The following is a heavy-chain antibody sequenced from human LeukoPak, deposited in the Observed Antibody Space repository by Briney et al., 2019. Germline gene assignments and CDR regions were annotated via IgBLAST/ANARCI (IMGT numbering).Heavy chain of an antibody. CDR3: ARGSSYDSQRYDLGYFGP. Sequence: SETLSLTCADFGGSFSSFYWTWFRQPPGKGLEWIGEINHSGDTSYNPSLKSRVTMSVDTSKNQFSMKLVLVTAADTAVYYCARGSSYDSQRYDLGYFGPWGQGTLVTVSS. CDR2: INHSGDT. CDR1: GGSFSSFY. D-gene: IGHD3-10*01. J-gene: IGHJ5*02. V-gene: IGHV4-34*01.